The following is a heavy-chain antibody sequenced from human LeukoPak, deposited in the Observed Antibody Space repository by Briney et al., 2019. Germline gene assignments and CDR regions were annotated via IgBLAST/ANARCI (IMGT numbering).Heavy chain of an antibody. V-gene: IGHV3-7*01. Sequence: GGSLRLSCAASGFTFSNNWMTWVRQAPGKGLEWVANINQDESQKYYVGSVEGRFTISRDNAKNSLYLDMNSLRAEDTAVYYCARDPHTALVYWGQGTLVTVSS. CDR1: GFTFSNNW. J-gene: IGHJ4*02. CDR2: INQDESQK. D-gene: IGHD5-18*01. CDR3: ARDPHTALVY.